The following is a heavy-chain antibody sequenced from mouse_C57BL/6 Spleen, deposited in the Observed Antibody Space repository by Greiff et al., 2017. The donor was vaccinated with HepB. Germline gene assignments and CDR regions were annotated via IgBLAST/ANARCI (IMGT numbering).Heavy chain of an antibody. D-gene: IGHD1-1*01. CDR1: GYTFTSYW. Sequence: VQLQQPGAELVMPGASVKLSCKASGYTFTSYWMHWVKQRPGQGLEWIGEIDPSDSYTNYNQKFKGKSTFTVDKSSSTAYMQLSSLTSDESAVYYCARVTTVVAYYFDYWGQGTTLTVSS. CDR2: IDPSDSYT. CDR3: ARVTTVVAYYFDY. J-gene: IGHJ2*01. V-gene: IGHV1-69*01.